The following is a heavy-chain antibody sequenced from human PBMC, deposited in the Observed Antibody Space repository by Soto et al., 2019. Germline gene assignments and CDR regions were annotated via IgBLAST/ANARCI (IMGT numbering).Heavy chain of an antibody. CDR1: EFTFDNYA. CDR3: ARGQSAVDVFFPTPVPFDP. CDR2: ISFDGNSQ. D-gene: IGHD1-1*01. J-gene: IGHJ5*02. V-gene: IGHV3-30-3*01. Sequence: HPGGSLRLSCAASEFTFDNYAMHWVRQAPGKGLEWVAVISFDGNSQHYADSVKGRFTISRDNSKNTLSLHLNSLRPEDTAIYYCARGQSAVDVFFPTPVPFDPWGPGTPVTVSS.